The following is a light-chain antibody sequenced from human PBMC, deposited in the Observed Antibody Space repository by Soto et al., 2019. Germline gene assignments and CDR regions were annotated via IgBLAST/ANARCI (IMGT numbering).Light chain of an antibody. V-gene: IGLV1-40*01. J-gene: IGLJ1*01. CDR3: QSYDSSLSGYV. Sequence: QPVLTQPPSVSGAPGQRVTISCTGSSSNIGPTYDVHWYQQLPGTAPKLLIYANTNRPSGVPDRFSGSKSGTSASLAIIGLQAEDEADYFCQSYDSSLSGYVFGTGTKLTVL. CDR2: ANT. CDR1: SSNIGPTYD.